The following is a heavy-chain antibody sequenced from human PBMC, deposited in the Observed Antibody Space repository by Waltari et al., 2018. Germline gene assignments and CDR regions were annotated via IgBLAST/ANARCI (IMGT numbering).Heavy chain of an antibody. Sequence: QVQLQESGPGLVKPSETLSLTCTVSGGSISSYYWSWIRQPPGKGLEWIGYIYYSGSTNYNPSLKSRVTISVDTSKNQFSLKLSSVTAADTAVYYCARVRATGRYFDYWGQGTLVTVSS. J-gene: IGHJ4*02. CDR2: IYYSGST. CDR1: GGSISSYY. V-gene: IGHV4-59*01. CDR3: ARVRATGRYFDY.